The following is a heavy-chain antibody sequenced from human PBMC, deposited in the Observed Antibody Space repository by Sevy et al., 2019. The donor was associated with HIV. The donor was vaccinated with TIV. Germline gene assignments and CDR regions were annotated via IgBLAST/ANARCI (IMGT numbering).Heavy chain of an antibody. CDR1: GFSFDSYG. CDR3: AEGGGGHYDPDEIGYYFYYYNIDV. CDR2: ISGSGSIT. V-gene: IGHV3-23*01. D-gene: IGHD3-22*01. Sequence: GGSLRLSCAVSGFSFDSYGMTWVRQAPGKGLEWVSGISGSGSITYYADSVKGRFIISRDNSKNTLDLQMNSLRSEDTAIYYCAEGGGGHYDPDEIGYYFYYYNIDVWGKGTTVTVSS. J-gene: IGHJ6*03.